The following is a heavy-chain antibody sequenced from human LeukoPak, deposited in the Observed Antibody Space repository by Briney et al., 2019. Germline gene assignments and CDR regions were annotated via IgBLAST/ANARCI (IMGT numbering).Heavy chain of an antibody. CDR1: GGSISSYY. D-gene: IGHD6-19*01. V-gene: IGHV4-59*01. CDR3: ARGEVLQWLALDY. Sequence: PSETLSLTCTVSGGSISSYYWSWIRQLPGKGLEWIGYIYYSGSTNYNPSLKSRVTISVDTSKNQFSLKLSSVTAADTAVYYCARGEVLQWLALDYWGQGTLVSVSS. CDR2: IYYSGST. J-gene: IGHJ4*02.